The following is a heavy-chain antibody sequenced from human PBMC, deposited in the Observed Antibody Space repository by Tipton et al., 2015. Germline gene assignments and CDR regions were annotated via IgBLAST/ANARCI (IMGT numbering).Heavy chain of an antibody. J-gene: IGHJ4*02. CDR3: AKDLRGGGSGWYPDYFDY. D-gene: IGHD6-19*01. CDR2: TGWSSGAM. V-gene: IGHV3-48*01. CDR1: GFTFSKFT. Sequence: SLRLSCAASGFTFSKFTMNWVRQAPGKGLEWISYTGWSSGAMYYADSVKGRFTMSRDNAKNSVYLQMNSLRAEDTAVYYCAKDLRGGGSGWYPDYFDYWGQGTLVTVSS.